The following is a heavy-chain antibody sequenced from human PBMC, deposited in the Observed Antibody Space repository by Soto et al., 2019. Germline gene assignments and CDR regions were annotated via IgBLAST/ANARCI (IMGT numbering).Heavy chain of an antibody. V-gene: IGHV4-59*01. D-gene: IGHD5-12*01. CDR1: GGSIGSYY. J-gene: IGHJ4*02. CDR2: IYYTGNT. CDR3: ARGISGYERPEAFDY. Sequence: SETLSLTCTVSGGSIGSYYWNWIRQPPGKGLELIGYIYYTGNTNYNPSLKSRVTMSVDTSKKQFSLKLSSVTASDTAVYYCARGISGYERPEAFDYWGQGTLVTVSS.